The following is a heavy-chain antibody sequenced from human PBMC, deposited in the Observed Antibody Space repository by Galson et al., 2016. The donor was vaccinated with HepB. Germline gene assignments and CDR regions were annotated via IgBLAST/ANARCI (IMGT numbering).Heavy chain of an antibody. Sequence: SLRLSCAASGFIFSDYVMNWVRQGPGKGLEWVAVISSDGNNKYYADSVKGRFIISRDNSKNILSLQMNSLRPEDTAVYYCARDLSPSYADNWYDALDLWGQGTLVTVSS. J-gene: IGHJ3*01. V-gene: IGHV3-30-3*01. D-gene: IGHD2-2*01. CDR3: ARDLSPSYADNWYDALDL. CDR2: ISSDGNNK. CDR1: GFIFSDYV.